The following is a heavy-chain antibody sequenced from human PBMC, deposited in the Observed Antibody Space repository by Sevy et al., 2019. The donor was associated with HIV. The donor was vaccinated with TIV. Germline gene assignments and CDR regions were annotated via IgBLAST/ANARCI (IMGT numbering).Heavy chain of an antibody. CDR2: IKQDESEK. V-gene: IGHV3-7*01. CDR1: GFTFSVYW. Sequence: LSLTCAASGFTFSVYWMNWVRQAPGKGLEWVANIKQDESEKYYGDYVKGRFTISRDNAKNSLYLQMNNLRVEDTDVYFCAKLGFYYDSSAYDYFDYWGQGTLVTVSS. J-gene: IGHJ4*02. CDR3: AKLGFYYDSSAYDYFDY. D-gene: IGHD3-22*01.